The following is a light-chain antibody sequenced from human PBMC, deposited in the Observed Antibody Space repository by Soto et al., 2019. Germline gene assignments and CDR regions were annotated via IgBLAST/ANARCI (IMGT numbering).Light chain of an antibody. CDR3: QQYGSSALT. J-gene: IGKJ4*01. Sequence: TVLTQSPGTLSLSPGERVTLSYRASQSVSSNYLAWYQQKPGQTPRLLIYGASSRATGIPDRFSGSGSGTDFTLTISRLEPEDFAVYYCQQYGSSALTFGGGTKVEIK. V-gene: IGKV3-20*01. CDR1: QSVSSNY. CDR2: GAS.